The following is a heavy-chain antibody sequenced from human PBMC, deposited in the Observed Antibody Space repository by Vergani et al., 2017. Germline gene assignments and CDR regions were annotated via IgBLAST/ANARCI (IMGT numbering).Heavy chain of an antibody. J-gene: IGHJ4*02. CDR2: IGYDGRIK. Sequence: QVQLVETGGGVVQPGGSLRLYCATSGFSFNTYGANWVRQAPGKGLEWVAFIGYDGRIKYNVDSVKGRFTISRDTSKKTLSLQMRSLRADDTAVYYCAKGVGENSDYGYFDYWGQGTLVTVSS. D-gene: IGHD4-17*01. CDR1: GFSFNTYG. CDR3: AKGVGENSDYGYFDY. V-gene: IGHV3-30*02.